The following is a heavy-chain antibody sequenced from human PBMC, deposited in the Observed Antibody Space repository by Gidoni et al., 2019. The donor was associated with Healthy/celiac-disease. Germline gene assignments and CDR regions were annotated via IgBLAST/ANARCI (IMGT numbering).Heavy chain of an antibody. D-gene: IGHD3-10*01. J-gene: IGHJ6*02. V-gene: IGHV2-70*15. CDR2: IDWDDDK. CDR1: GFSLSTSGMC. Sequence: QVTLRESGPALVKPTQTLTLTCTFSGFSLSTSGMCVSWIRQPPGKALEWLARIDWDDDKYYSTSLKTRLTISKDTSKNQVVLTMTNMDPVDTATYYCARILSYYGSGSYYRDNYYYYGMDVWGQGTTVTVSS. CDR3: ARILSYYGSGSYYRDNYYYYGMDV.